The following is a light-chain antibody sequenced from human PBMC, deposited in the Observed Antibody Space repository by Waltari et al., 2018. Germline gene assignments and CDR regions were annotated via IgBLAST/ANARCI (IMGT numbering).Light chain of an antibody. CDR2: KES. CDR1: PSVGTW. J-gene: IGKJ2*01. CDR3: QQYSSFST. V-gene: IGKV1-5*03. Sequence: DIQMTQSPSTLSASVGDRVTISCRASPSVGTWLAWYQQKAGKPPKLLIYKESSLESWVPSRFSGSGSETEFTLTISGLQPDDFATYSCQQYSSFSTFGQGTKV.